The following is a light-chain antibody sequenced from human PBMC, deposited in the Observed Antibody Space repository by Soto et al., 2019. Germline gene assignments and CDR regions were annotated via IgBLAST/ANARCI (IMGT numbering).Light chain of an antibody. J-gene: IGLJ1*01. CDR3: SSYTSSSTLV. V-gene: IGLV2-14*01. Sequence: QSALTQPASVSGSPGQSITISCTGTSSDVGGYNYVSWYQQYPGKVPKLMIYEVTNRPSGVSSRFSGSKSGDTASLTISGLQPEDEADYYCSSYTSSSTLVFGTGTKVTV. CDR1: SSDVGGYNY. CDR2: EVT.